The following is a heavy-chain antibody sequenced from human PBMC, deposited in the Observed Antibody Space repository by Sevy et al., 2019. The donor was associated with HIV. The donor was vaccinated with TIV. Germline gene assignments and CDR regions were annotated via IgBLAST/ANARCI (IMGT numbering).Heavy chain of an antibody. CDR2: RSSSSSYI. J-gene: IGHJ3*02. Sequence: GGSLRLSCAGSGFTFNSHTMNWVRRAPGKGLEWVSSRSSSSSYIYYGDSVKGRFTISRDNAKSSLFLQMNSLRAEDTAIYFCARVKDYGDYGAFDIWGQGTMVTVSS. V-gene: IGHV3-21*01. CDR1: GFTFNSHT. CDR3: ARVKDYGDYGAFDI. D-gene: IGHD4-17*01.